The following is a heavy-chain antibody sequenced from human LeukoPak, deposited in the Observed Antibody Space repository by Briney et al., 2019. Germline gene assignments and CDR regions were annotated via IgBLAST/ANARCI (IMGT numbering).Heavy chain of an antibody. J-gene: IGHJ6*02. Sequence: ASVKVSCKASGYTFTGYYIHWVRQAPGQGLEWMGWINPNSGGTNYAQKFQGRVTMTRDTSISTAHMELSRLRSDDTAVYYCARDLFSSSWYVIVYYYGMDVWSQGTTVTVSS. CDR3: ARDLFSSSWYVIVYYYGMDV. V-gene: IGHV1-2*02. D-gene: IGHD6-13*01. CDR1: GYTFTGYY. CDR2: INPNSGGT.